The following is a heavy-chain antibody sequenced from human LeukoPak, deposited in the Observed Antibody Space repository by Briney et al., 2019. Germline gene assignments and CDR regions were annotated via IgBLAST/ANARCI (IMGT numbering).Heavy chain of an antibody. V-gene: IGHV4-4*08. CDR2: IYTSGST. D-gene: IGHD4-11*01. Sequence: SETLSLTCTVSGGSIRSYYWSWIRQPPGKGLEWIGRIYTSGSTNYNPSLKSRVTISLDSSRSQLSLNLRSLTAADTALYFCAGYDHSNYLAYWGQGILVTFSS. CDR1: GGSIRSYY. CDR3: AGYDHSNYLAY. J-gene: IGHJ4*02.